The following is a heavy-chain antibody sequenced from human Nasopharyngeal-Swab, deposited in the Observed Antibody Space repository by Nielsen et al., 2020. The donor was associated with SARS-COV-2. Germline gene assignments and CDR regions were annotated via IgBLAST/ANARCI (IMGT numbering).Heavy chain of an antibody. CDR1: GGSFSRSY. CDR3: ARLLGYCSSTSCDY. Sequence: SETLSLTCAVYGGSFSRSYWRWIRQPPGKGLEWIGEINHSGSTNYNPSLKSRVTISVDTSKNQFSLKLSSVTAADTAVYYCARLLGYCSSTSCDYWGQGTLVT. V-gene: IGHV4-34*01. J-gene: IGHJ4*02. CDR2: INHSGST. D-gene: IGHD2-2*01.